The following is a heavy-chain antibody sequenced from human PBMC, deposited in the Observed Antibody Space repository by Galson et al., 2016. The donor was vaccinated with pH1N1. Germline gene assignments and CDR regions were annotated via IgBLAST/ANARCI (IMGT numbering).Heavy chain of an antibody. Sequence: SLRLSCAASGVRFVSSGMTWVRQAPGKGLEWISSISGIGANTYYADSVKGRFTISRDNSQNTLYLQMDSLRAEDTALYYCAKDLFDAAGAPFEHWGQGALLTVSS. J-gene: IGHJ4*02. CDR1: GVRFVSSG. CDR2: ISGIGANT. CDR3: AKDLFDAAGAPFEH. V-gene: IGHV3-23*01. D-gene: IGHD1-26*01.